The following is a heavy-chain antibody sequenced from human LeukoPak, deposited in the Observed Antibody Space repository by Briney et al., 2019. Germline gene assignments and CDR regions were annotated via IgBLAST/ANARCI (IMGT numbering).Heavy chain of an antibody. CDR2: ISWNSGAK. J-gene: IGHJ6*02. Sequence: GGSLRLSCAASGFDFEDYAIHWVRQVPGKGLEWVSGISWNSGAKAYADSVRGRFTISRGNAKNSLYLQMNSLRGEDTALYYCAKARLMAAPFYYYGMDVWGPGTTVTVSS. CDR3: AKARLMAAPFYYYGMDV. D-gene: IGHD5-24*01. CDR1: GFDFEDYA. V-gene: IGHV3-9*01.